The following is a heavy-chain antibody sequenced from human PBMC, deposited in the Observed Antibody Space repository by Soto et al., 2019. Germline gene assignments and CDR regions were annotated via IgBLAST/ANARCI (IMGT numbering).Heavy chain of an antibody. D-gene: IGHD4-17*01. J-gene: IGHJ6*03. CDR2: ISAYNGNT. CDR1: GYTFTSYG. CDR3: ARVCGAVTTKNYFYYYYMDV. V-gene: IGHV1-18*01. Sequence: ASVKVSCKASGYTFTSYGISWVRQAPGQGLEWMGWISAYNGNTNYAQKLQGRVTMTTDTSTSTAYMELRSLRSDDTAVYYCARVCGAVTTKNYFYYYYMDVWGKGTTVTVS.